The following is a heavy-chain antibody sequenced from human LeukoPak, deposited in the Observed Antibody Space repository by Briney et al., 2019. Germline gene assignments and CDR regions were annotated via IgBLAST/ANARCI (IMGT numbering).Heavy chain of an antibody. J-gene: IGHJ5*02. D-gene: IGHD5-18*01. CDR3: ARGQGGYSYGYWWFDP. CDR2: IYHSGST. CDR1: GGSICSGGYS. V-gene: IGHV4-30-2*01. Sequence: SETLSLTCAVSGGSICSGGYSWSWIRQPPGKGLEWIGYIYHSGSTYYNPSLKSRVTISVDRSKNQFSLKLSSVTAADTAVYYCARGQGGYSYGYWWFDPWGQGTLVTVSS.